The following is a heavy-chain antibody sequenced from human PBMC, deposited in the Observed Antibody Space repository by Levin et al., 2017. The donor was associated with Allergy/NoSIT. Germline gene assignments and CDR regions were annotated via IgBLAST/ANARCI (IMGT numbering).Heavy chain of an antibody. V-gene: IGHV4-39*07. CDR2: IYYSGST. CDR3: VREAGGIVLLWFGEIDY. J-gene: IGHJ4*02. Sequence: GSLRLSCTVSGGSISSSTYYWGWIRQPPGKGLEWIGTIYYSGSTYYNPSLKSRVTISLDTSKNQFSLSLSSLTAADTAVYYCVREAGGIVLLWFGEIDYWGQGTLVTVSS. CDR1: GGSISSSTYY. D-gene: IGHD3-10*01.